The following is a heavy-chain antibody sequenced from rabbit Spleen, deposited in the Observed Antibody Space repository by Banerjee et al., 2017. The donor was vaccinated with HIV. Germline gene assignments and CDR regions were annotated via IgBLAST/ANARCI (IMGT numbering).Heavy chain of an antibody. J-gene: IGHJ2*01. D-gene: IGHD1-1*01. CDR2: IDTNDGDT. Sequence: LEESGGGLVKPGGTLTLPCTVSGFSFSSNRICWVRQAPGKGLEWIACIDTNDGDTDYANWPKGRFTISKTSSTTVTLQMTSLTAADTATYFCARNYVNAFDPWGQGTLVTVS. CDR3: ARNYVNAFDP. CDR1: GFSFSSNR. V-gene: IGHV1S45*01.